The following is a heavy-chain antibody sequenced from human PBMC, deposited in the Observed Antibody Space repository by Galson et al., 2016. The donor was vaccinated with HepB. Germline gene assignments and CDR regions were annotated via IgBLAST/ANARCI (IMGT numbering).Heavy chain of an antibody. Sequence: SLRLSCAASGFTFSNYGMHWVRQAPGKGLEWVAIISHDGTNKFFADSVKGRFTLSRDNAKYTLFLQMNSVRPEDTAVYYCARPFLPSSSWNGPYYYYYMDVWGKGTTVTVSS. CDR2: ISHDGTNK. CDR1: GFTFSNYG. V-gene: IGHV3-30*03. D-gene: IGHD6-13*01. J-gene: IGHJ6*03. CDR3: ARPFLPSSSWNGPYYYYYMDV.